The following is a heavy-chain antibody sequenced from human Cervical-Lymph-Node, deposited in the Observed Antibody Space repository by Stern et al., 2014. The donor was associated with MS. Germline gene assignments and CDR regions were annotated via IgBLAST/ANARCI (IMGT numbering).Heavy chain of an antibody. V-gene: IGHV1-2*02. CDR2: FNPHAGAT. Sequence: QVQLVESGAEVKKPGASVKVSCKASGDTFNTLYLHWVRQAPGQGLEWVGWFNPHAGATKYAQNFQDGITMTRDTSISTAYMELSRLTSDDAAVYYCARDAPGVMDQTGCYDYWGQGTLVTVSS. D-gene: IGHD4/OR15-4a*01. CDR3: ARDAPGVMDQTGCYDY. J-gene: IGHJ4*02. CDR1: GDTFNTLY.